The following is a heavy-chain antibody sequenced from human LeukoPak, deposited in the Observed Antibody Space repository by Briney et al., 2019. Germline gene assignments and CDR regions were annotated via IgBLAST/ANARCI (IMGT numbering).Heavy chain of an antibody. V-gene: IGHV4-61*02. CDR3: ASAGHCANGVCRNWFGP. CDR2: IYSGGST. Sequence: PSQTLSLTCNVSGASMSSDGYYWNWIRQPAGKGLEWIGRIYSGGSTSYNPSLKSRVTLSVDTSKNRLSLKLSYVTAADTAVYYCASAGHCANGVCRNWFGPWGQGILVTVSS. CDR1: GASMSSDGYY. J-gene: IGHJ5*02. D-gene: IGHD2-8*01.